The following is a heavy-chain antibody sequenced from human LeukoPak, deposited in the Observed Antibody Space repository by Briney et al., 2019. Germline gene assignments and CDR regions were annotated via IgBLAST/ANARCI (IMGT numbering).Heavy chain of an antibody. Sequence: LPGGSLRLSCAASGFTFSSYAMHWVRQAPGKGLEWVAVISYDGSTKYYADSVKGRFTISRDNSRNTLYLQMNSLRAEDTAVYYCERAAAQYFQHWGQGTQVTVSS. CDR3: ERAAAQYFQH. J-gene: IGHJ1*01. CDR2: ISYDGSTK. D-gene: IGHD6-13*01. CDR1: GFTFSSYA. V-gene: IGHV3-30-3*01.